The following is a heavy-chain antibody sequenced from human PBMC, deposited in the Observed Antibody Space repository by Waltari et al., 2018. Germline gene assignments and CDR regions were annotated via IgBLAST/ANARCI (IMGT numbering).Heavy chain of an antibody. CDR2: IYYSGST. D-gene: IGHD1-26*01. CDR1: GGPICSYY. Sequence: VQLQESGPGLVKHAETLSLTCPVSGGPICSYYWCGIRQPPGKGLEWIGYIYYSGSTNYNPSLKSRVTISVDTSKNQFSLKLSSVTAADTAVYYCASLVGADDAFDIWGQGTMVTVSS. V-gene: IGHV4-59*01. J-gene: IGHJ3*02. CDR3: ASLVGADDAFDI.